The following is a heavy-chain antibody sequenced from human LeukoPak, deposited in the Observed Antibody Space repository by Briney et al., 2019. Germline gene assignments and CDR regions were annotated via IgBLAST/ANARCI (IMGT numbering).Heavy chain of an antibody. CDR1: GGSISSSSYY. CDR2: IYSSGTT. V-gene: IGHV4-39*01. Sequence: PSETLSLTCTVSGGSISSSSYYWGWIRQPPGKGLECIGNIYSSGTTYYNPSLKSRVTISIDTSKGQFSLRLSSVTAADTAVYYCVQNIPGSIEHWGQGTLVTVSS. CDR3: VQNIPGSIEH. D-gene: IGHD1-20*01. J-gene: IGHJ1*01.